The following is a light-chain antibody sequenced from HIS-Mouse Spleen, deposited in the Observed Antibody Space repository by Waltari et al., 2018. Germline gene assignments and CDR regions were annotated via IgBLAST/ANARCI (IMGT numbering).Light chain of an antibody. CDR1: SSNLGIYHL. V-gene: IGLV2-23*01. J-gene: IGLJ2*01. CDR2: ECS. Sequence: QSALTQPASVSGSPAQSITISCTGTSSNLGIYHLVSRCQPHPGQAPNLMIYECSKRPSGVSNRFSGSKSGNTASLTISGLQAEDEADYYCCSYAGSSTVVFGGGTKLTVL. CDR3: CSYAGSSTVV.